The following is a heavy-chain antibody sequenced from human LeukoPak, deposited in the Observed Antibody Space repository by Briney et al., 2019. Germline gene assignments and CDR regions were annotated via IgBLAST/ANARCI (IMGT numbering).Heavy chain of an antibody. J-gene: IGHJ3*02. V-gene: IGHV4-59*01. CDR2: IYYSGST. CDR3: ARSQKPIVVVITTADALDI. D-gene: IGHD3-22*01. Sequence: PSETLSLTCTVSGGSISSYYWSWIRQPPGKGLEWIGYIYYSGSTNYNPSLKSRVTISVDTSKNQFFLKLSSVTAADTAVYYCARSQKPIVVVITTADALDIWGQGTMVTVSS. CDR1: GGSISSYY.